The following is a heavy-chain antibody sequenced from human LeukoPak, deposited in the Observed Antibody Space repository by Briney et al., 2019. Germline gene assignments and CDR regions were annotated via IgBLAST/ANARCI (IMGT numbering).Heavy chain of an antibody. J-gene: IGHJ3*02. CDR3: ARVTRQRAFDI. CDR1: GGSISSSSYY. V-gene: IGHV4-39*07. Sequence: SETLSLTCTVSGGSISSSSYYWGWIRPPPGKGLEWIGSIYYSGSTYYNPSLKSRVTISVDTSKNQFSLKLSSVTAADTAVYYCARVTRQRAFDIWGQGTMVTVSS. CDR2: IYYSGST.